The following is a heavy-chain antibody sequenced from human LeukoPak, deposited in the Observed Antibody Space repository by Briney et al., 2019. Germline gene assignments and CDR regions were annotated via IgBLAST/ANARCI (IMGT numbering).Heavy chain of an antibody. V-gene: IGHV4-61*01. CDR3: ARGGIAAAGPRDYYYYMDV. Sequence: PSETLSLTCTVSGGSISSGSYYWSWIRQPPGKGLEWIGYIYYSGSTNYNPSLKSRVTISVDTSKNQFSLKLSSVTAADTAVYYCARGGIAAAGPRDYYYYMDVWGKGTTVTVSS. D-gene: IGHD6-13*01. CDR2: IYYSGST. J-gene: IGHJ6*03. CDR1: GGSISSGSYY.